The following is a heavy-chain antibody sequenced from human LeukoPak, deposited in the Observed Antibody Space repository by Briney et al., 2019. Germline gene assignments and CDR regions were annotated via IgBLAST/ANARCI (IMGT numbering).Heavy chain of an antibody. CDR2: INHSGST. J-gene: IGHJ6*02. D-gene: IGHD2-15*01. Sequence: SETLSLTCAVYGGSFSGYYWSWIRQPPGKGLEWIGEINHSGSTNYNPSLKSRVTISVDTSKNQFSLELSSVTAADTAVYYCARGPFDIVVVVAATQPDYYYYGMDVWGQGTTVTVSS. V-gene: IGHV4-34*01. CDR3: ARGPFDIVVVVAATQPDYYYYGMDV. CDR1: GGSFSGYY.